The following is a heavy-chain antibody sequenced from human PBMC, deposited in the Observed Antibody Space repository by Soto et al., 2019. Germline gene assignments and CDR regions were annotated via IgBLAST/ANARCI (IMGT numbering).Heavy chain of an antibody. J-gene: IGHJ6*02. CDR2: ISSSSSYI. Sequence: GGSLRLSCAASGFTFSSYSMNWVRQAPGKWLEWVSSISSSSSYIYYADSVKGRFTISRDNAKNSLYLQMNSLRAEDTAVYYCARVLSGQGYYYYGMDVWGQGXTVT. D-gene: IGHD2-15*01. CDR3: ARVLSGQGYYYYGMDV. CDR1: GFTFSSYS. V-gene: IGHV3-21*01.